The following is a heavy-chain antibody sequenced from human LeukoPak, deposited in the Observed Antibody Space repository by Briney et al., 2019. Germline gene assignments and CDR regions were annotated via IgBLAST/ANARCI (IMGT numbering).Heavy chain of an antibody. V-gene: IGHV4-39*01. CDR2: IYYSGST. CDR1: GGSISTTNYC. J-gene: IGHJ4*02. CDR3: ARSYYDSSGYWSVDY. D-gene: IGHD3-22*01. Sequence: PSETLSLTCTVSGGSISTTNYCWGWIRQPPGKGLEWIGSIYYSGSTYYNPSLKSRVTISVDTSKNQFSLKLSSVTAADTAVYYCARSYYDSSGYWSVDYWGQGTLVTVSS.